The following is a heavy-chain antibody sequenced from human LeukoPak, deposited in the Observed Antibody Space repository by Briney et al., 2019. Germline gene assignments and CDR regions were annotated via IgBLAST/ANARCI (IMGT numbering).Heavy chain of an antibody. V-gene: IGHV1-69*05. Sequence: SVMVSCKASGGTFSSYAISWVRQAPGQGLEWMGGIIPIFGTANYAQKFQGRVTITTDESTSTAYMELSSLRSEDTAVYYCARGQIVEVPAATAGNYYYYYMDVWGKGTTVTVSS. J-gene: IGHJ6*03. CDR2: IIPIFGTA. CDR1: GGTFSSYA. CDR3: ARGQIVEVPAATAGNYYYYYMDV. D-gene: IGHD2-2*01.